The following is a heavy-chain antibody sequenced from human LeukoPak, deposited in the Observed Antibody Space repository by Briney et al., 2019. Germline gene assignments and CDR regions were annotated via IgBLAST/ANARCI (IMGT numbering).Heavy chain of an antibody. D-gene: IGHD1-1*01. CDR1: GFTVSSNY. CDR3: ARTGNPATGDY. Sequence: GSLRLSCAASGFTVSSNYMSWVRQAPGKGLEWVSVIYSGGSTYYADSVKGRFTISRDNSKNTLWLQMNSLRAEDTAVYYCARTGNPATGDYWGQGTLVTVSS. V-gene: IGHV3-53*01. CDR2: IYSGGST. J-gene: IGHJ4*02.